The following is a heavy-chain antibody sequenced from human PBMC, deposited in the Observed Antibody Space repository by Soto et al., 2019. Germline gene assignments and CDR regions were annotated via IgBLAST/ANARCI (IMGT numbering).Heavy chain of an antibody. Sequence: GGSLRLSCAASGFTFSSYAMSWVRQAPGKGLEWVSAISGSGGSTYYADSVKGRFTISRDNSKNTLYLQMNSLRAEDTAVYYCAKGAHLITFGGVIVPHAFDIWGQGTMVTVSS. CDR1: GFTFSSYA. V-gene: IGHV3-23*01. J-gene: IGHJ3*02. CDR2: ISGSGGST. CDR3: AKGAHLITFGGVIVPHAFDI. D-gene: IGHD3-16*02.